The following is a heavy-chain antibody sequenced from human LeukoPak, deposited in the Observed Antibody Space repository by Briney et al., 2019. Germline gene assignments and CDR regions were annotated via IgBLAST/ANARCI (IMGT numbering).Heavy chain of an antibody. D-gene: IGHD1-26*01. Sequence: PSETLSLTCTVSGGSISSYYWSWIRQPAGKGLEWIGRIYTSGSTNYNPSLKSRVTMSVDTSKNQFSLKLSSVTAADTAVYCCARDWYGGATAYNWFDPWGQGTLVTVSS. J-gene: IGHJ5*02. V-gene: IGHV4-4*07. CDR1: GGSISSYY. CDR3: ARDWYGGATAYNWFDP. CDR2: IYTSGST.